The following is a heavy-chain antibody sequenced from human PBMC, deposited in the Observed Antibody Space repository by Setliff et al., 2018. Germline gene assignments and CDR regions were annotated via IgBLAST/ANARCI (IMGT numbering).Heavy chain of an antibody. Sequence: TSETLSLTCTVSGYSISSGYIWGWIRQPPGKGLEWVGNIGHTGSINYNPSLKSRLTISRETSKNQVSLKLNSVTATDSAVYYCARDLGHGGDSDYWGQGILVTVSS. CDR2: IGHTGSI. CDR1: GYSISSGYI. V-gene: IGHV4-38-2*02. CDR3: ARDLGHGGDSDY. J-gene: IGHJ4*02. D-gene: IGHD2-21*02.